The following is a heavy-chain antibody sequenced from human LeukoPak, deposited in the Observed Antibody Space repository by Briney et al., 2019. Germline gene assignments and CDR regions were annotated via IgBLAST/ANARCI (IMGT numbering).Heavy chain of an antibody. J-gene: IGHJ1*01. CDR2: IKSDGST. V-gene: IGHV3-74*01. D-gene: IGHD3-22*01. CDR3: ARAPSEIGGYYPEYFRH. Sequence: GGSLRLSCAASGFTFSSYWMHWVRQAPGKGLVWVSRIKSDGSTRYADSVKGRFTISRDNAKNTVSLQMTSLRAEDTGVYYCARAPSEIGGYYPEYFRHWGQGTLIIVSS. CDR1: GFTFSSYW.